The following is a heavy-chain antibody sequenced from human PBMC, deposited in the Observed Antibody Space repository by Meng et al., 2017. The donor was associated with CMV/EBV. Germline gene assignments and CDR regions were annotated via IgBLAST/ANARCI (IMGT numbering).Heavy chain of an antibody. CDR2: IYYSGST. Sequence: VHLQWPAPGLVKPSQTLSLTCTSSGGSSSSGDYYWGWIRQPPGKGLEWIGYIYYSGSTYYNPSLKSRVTISVDTSKNQFSLKLSSVTAADTAVYYCARVTSRVAGAFDYWGQGTLVTVSS. J-gene: IGHJ4*02. CDR3: ARVTSRVAGAFDY. V-gene: IGHV4-30-4*08. CDR1: GGSSSSGDYY. D-gene: IGHD1-14*01.